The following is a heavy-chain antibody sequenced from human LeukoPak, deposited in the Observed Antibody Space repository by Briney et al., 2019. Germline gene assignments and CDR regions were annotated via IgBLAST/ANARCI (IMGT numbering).Heavy chain of an antibody. V-gene: IGHV3-48*04. J-gene: IGHJ4*02. Sequence: AGGSLRLSCAASGFTFSSYSMNWLRQAPGKGLEWLSYIRSSSDTIYYADSVKGRFTISRDNAKNSLYLQMNSLRAEDTAVYYCARDWGRAKHYGSGSYYNVDYWGQGTLVTVSS. CDR2: IRSSSDTI. D-gene: IGHD3-10*01. CDR3: ARDWGRAKHYGSGSYYNVDY. CDR1: GFTFSSYS.